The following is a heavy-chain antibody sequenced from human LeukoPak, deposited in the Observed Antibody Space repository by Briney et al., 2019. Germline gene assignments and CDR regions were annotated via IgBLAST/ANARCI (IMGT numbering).Heavy chain of an antibody. D-gene: IGHD1-26*01. Sequence: ASVKVSCKASGYTFSSYYMHWVRQAPGQGLEWMGIINSSGGTTSYAQKFQGRVTMTRDTSTSTAYMELRSLRSDDTAVYYCARDGSGSYDAFDIWGQGTMVTVSS. CDR3: ARDGSGSYDAFDI. CDR2: INSSGGTT. CDR1: GYTFSSYY. V-gene: IGHV1-46*01. J-gene: IGHJ3*02.